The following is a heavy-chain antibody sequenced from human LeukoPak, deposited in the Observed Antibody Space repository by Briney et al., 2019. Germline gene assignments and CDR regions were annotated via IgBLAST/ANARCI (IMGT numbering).Heavy chain of an antibody. V-gene: IGHV3-30*04. J-gene: IGHJ3*02. CDR2: ISYDGSNK. CDR3: ARDEGNVAFDI. Sequence: GRSLRLSCAASGFTFSSYAMHWVRQAPGKGLEWVALISYDGSNKYSADSVKGRFTISRDNSKNTLYLQMNSLRAEDTALYYCARDEGNVAFDIWGQGTMVTVSS. CDR1: GFTFSSYA.